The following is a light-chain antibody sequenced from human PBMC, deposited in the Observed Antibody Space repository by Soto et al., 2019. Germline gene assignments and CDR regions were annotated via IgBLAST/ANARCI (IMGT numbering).Light chain of an antibody. Sequence: EIVLTQSPGTLSLSPGEKATLSCRASQTVSASYLAWYQQKPGQAPRLLIYGATNRIIGIPDRFSGSVSGTDFTLTISRLESEDFVVYYCQLYGVSSPRITFGQGTRLEIK. CDR2: GAT. CDR3: QLYGVSSPRIT. V-gene: IGKV3-20*01. CDR1: QTVSASY. J-gene: IGKJ5*01.